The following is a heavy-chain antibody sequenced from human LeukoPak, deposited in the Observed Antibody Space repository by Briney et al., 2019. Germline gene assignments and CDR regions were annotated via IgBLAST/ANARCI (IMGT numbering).Heavy chain of an antibody. CDR1: GYTFTSYY. J-gene: IGHJ3*02. V-gene: IGHV1-46*01. CDR3: ATSQGYYYDSSGSDAFDI. Sequence: GASVKVSCKASGYTFTSYYMHWVRQAPGQGLEWMGIINPSGGSTSYAQKFQGRVTMTRDMSTSTVYMELSSLRSEDTAVYYCATSQGYYYDSSGSDAFDIWGQGTMVTVSS. D-gene: IGHD3-22*01. CDR2: INPSGGST.